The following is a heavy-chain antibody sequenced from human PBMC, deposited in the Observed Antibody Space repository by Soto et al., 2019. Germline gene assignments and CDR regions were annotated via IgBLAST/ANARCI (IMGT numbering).Heavy chain of an antibody. Sequence: QVQLVQSGAEVKKPGASVKVSCKASGYTFTSYGISWVRQAPGQGLEWMGWISAYNGNTNYAQKLQGRVTMTTGTSTSTAYMELRSLRYDDTAVYYCAIHTIFGVFGEANDQTWAVYFDYWGQGTLVTVSS. CDR1: GYTFTSYG. D-gene: IGHD3-3*01. CDR3: AIHTIFGVFGEANDQTWAVYFDY. J-gene: IGHJ4*02. V-gene: IGHV1-18*01. CDR2: ISAYNGNT.